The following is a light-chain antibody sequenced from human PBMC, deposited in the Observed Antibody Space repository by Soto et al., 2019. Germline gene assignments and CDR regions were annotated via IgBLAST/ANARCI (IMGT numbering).Light chain of an antibody. Sequence: EIVLTQSPGTLSLTPGERATLSCGASQSVDSSYVAWYQQKPGLAPRLLMFDASSRANGIPDRFRGSGSGTGFTLTISSLEPEDFAVYYCQQYSSSLWTFGQGTKVEIK. V-gene: IGKV3D-20*01. J-gene: IGKJ1*01. CDR3: QQYSSSLWT. CDR2: DAS. CDR1: QSVDSSY.